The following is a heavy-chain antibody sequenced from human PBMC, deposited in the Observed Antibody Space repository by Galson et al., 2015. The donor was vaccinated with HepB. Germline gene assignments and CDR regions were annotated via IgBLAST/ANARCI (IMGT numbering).Heavy chain of an antibody. CDR1: GFTFSNYA. CDR3: AKSLRSYYGLPLDY. D-gene: IGHD3-10*01. J-gene: IGHJ4*02. Sequence: SLRLSCAASGFTFSNYAMTWVRQAPGKGLEWVSAVGSSGGPTYYADSVKGRFTISRDNSKNTLFLQMNSLRAEDSAVYYCAKSLRSYYGLPLDYWGQGTLATVSS. CDR2: VGSSGGPT. V-gene: IGHV3-23*01.